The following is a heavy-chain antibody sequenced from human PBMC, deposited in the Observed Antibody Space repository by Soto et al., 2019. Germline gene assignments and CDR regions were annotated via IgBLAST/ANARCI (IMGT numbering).Heavy chain of an antibody. J-gene: IGHJ6*02. Sequence: QVQLVQSGAEVKKPGSSVKVSCKASGGTFSSYTISWVRQAPGQGLEWMGRIIPILGIANYAQKFQGRVTITADKSTSTAYMELSSLRSEDTAVYYCARARRNGDFGTHYYYGMDVWGQGTTVTVSS. CDR3: ARARRNGDFGTHYYYGMDV. CDR2: IIPILGIA. CDR1: GGTFSSYT. D-gene: IGHD4-17*01. V-gene: IGHV1-69*02.